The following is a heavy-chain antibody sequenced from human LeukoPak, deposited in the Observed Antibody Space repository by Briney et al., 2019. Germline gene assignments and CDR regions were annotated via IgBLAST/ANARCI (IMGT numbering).Heavy chain of an antibody. D-gene: IGHD3-22*01. J-gene: IGHJ4*02. V-gene: IGHV3-23*01. CDR3: AKGRSDIDY. Sequence: PGGSLRLSCAATGFTLSSGSNRLGRQAPGKGLEWVSGINNSGDRTYYADSVKGRFTISRDISKNTLYLQMNSLRAEDTAVYYCAKGRSDIDYWGQGILVTVSS. CDR1: GFTLSSGS. CDR2: INNSGDRT.